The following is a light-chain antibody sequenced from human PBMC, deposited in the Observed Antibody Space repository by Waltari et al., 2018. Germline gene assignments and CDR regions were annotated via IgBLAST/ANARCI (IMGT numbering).Light chain of an antibody. CDR1: QDISNH. CDR2: DAS. CDR3: QQYDNLPPFT. J-gene: IGKJ3*01. Sequence: DIQMTQSPSSLSASVGDRVTITCQASQDISNHLNWYQQKPGKAPKLLIYDASNLATGVPSRFSGSGSGTDFTFTISSLQPEDIATYYCQQYDNLPPFTFGPGTKVDIK. V-gene: IGKV1-33*01.